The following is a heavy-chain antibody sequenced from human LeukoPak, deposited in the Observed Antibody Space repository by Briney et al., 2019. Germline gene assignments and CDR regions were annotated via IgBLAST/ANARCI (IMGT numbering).Heavy chain of an antibody. CDR1: GFTFTSYA. J-gene: IGHJ4*02. V-gene: IGHV3-30*04. Sequence: GGSLRLSCAASGFTFTSYAMNWVRQAPGKGLEWVAVISYDGSNEYSADSVKGRFTISRDNSKNTLYLQMNSLRAEDTALYYCARAFSTTAFDYWGQGTLVTVSS. CDR2: ISYDGSNE. D-gene: IGHD4-17*01. CDR3: ARAFSTTAFDY.